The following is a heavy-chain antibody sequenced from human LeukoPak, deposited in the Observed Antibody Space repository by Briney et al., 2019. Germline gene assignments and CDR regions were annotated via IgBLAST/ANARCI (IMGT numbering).Heavy chain of an antibody. CDR2: IRYDGSNK. Sequence: GGSLRLSCAASGFTFSSYGMHWVRQAPGKGLEWVAFIRYDGSNKYYADSVKGRFTISRDNSKNTLYLQMNSLRAEDTAVYYCAKERYYGYSSSWYRGYCFDYWGQGTLVTVSS. CDR3: AKERYYGYSSSWYRGYCFDY. D-gene: IGHD6-13*01. J-gene: IGHJ4*02. CDR1: GFTFSSYG. V-gene: IGHV3-30*02.